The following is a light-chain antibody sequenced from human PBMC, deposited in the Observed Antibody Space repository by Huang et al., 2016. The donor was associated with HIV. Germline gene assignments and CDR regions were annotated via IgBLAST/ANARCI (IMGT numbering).Light chain of an antibody. V-gene: IGKV4-1*01. CDR3: QQHYGRQST. J-gene: IGKJ3*01. Sequence: IVMTQSPESLAVSLGERASINCKSSQSLLYRSNNKNYLAWYQKKQGHPPTLLIYWASVRDVGVPERFSGGGSGTNFTLTINSLQADDVAVYYCQQHYGRQSTFGHGTK. CDR1: QSLLYRSNNKNY. CDR2: WAS.